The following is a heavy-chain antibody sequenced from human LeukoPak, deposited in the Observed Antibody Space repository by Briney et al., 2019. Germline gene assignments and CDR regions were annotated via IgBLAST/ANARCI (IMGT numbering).Heavy chain of an antibody. CDR1: GGSISSYY. D-gene: IGHD6-13*01. Sequence: SETLSLTCTVSGGSISSYYWSWIRQPAGKGLEWIGRIYTSGSTNYNPSLKSRVTMSVDTSKNLFSLKLSSVTAADTAVYYCARGYSSSWTYYYMDVWGKGTTVTVSS. CDR2: IYTSGST. CDR3: ARGYSSSWTYYYMDV. J-gene: IGHJ6*03. V-gene: IGHV4-4*07.